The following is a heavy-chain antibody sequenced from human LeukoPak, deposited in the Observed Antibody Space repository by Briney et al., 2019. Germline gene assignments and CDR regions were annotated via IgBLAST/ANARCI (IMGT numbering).Heavy chain of an antibody. CDR3: ARDPNGSGPDFDC. J-gene: IGHJ4*02. V-gene: IGHV3-23*01. D-gene: IGHD3-10*01. Sequence: GGSLRLSCAASGFTFSSYAMNWVRQAPGKGLEWVSGLSGNGGNQYYADPVKGRFTISRDNSKNTLFLQMNSLRAEDTAIYYCARDPNGSGPDFDCWGQGTLVTVSS. CDR1: GFTFSSYA. CDR2: LSGNGGNQ.